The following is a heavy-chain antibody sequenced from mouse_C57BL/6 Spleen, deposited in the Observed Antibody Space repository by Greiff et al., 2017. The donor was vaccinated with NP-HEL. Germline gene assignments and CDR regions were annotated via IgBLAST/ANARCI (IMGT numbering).Heavy chain of an antibody. CDR2: IHPGNGGT. Sequence: VQLQQPGAELVKPGASVKLSCKASGYTFTSYWMHWVKQRPGQGLEWIGKIHPGNGGTNYNEKFKGKATLTVDKSSSTAYMQLSSLTSEDSAVYYCASAGDGCYRYFAYWGQGTLVTVS. D-gene: IGHD2-3*01. J-gene: IGHJ3*01. CDR1: GYTFTSYW. V-gene: IGHV1-53*01. CDR3: ASAGDGCYRYFAY.